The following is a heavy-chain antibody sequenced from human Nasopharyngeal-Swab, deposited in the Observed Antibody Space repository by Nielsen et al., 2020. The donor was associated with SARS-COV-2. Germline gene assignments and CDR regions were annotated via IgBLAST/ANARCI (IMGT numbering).Heavy chain of an antibody. CDR1: GASVSSNSAA. CDR3: ARGVEQQSQPEYYYYYGMDV. D-gene: IGHD6-13*01. CDR2: TYYRSKWYN. J-gene: IGHJ6*02. V-gene: IGHV6-1*01. Sequence: SETLSLTCAISGASVSSNSAAWNWIRQSPSRGLEWLGRTYYRSKWYNDYAVSVKSRITINPDTSKNQFSLQLNSVTPEDTAVYYCARGVEQQSQPEYYYYYGMDVWGQGTTVTVSS.